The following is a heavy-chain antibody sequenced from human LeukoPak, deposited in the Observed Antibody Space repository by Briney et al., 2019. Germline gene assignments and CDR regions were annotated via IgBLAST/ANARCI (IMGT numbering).Heavy chain of an antibody. CDR1: GYTFTGYY. J-gene: IGHJ3*02. D-gene: IGHD3-22*01. CDR2: INPNSGGT. V-gene: IGHV1-2*02. Sequence: ASVKVSCKASGYTFTGYYMHWVRQAPGQGLEWMGWINPNSGGTNYAQKFQGRVTMTRDTSISTAYMKLGRLRSDDTALYYCARVWGYYDSSGYLAFDIWGQGTMVTVSS. CDR3: ARVWGYYDSSGYLAFDI.